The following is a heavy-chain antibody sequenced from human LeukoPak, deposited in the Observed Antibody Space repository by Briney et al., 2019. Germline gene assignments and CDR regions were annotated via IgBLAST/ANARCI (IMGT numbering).Heavy chain of an antibody. V-gene: IGHV4-39*01. Sequence: SETLSLTCTVSGGSISSSSYYWGWIRQPPGKGLEWIGSIYYSGSTYYNPSLKSRVTISVDTSKNQFSLRLSSVTAADTAVYYCARHPFPALWFGEWHFDYWGQGTLVTVSS. CDR1: GGSISSSSYY. CDR3: ARHPFPALWFGEWHFDY. D-gene: IGHD3-10*01. J-gene: IGHJ4*02. CDR2: IYYSGST.